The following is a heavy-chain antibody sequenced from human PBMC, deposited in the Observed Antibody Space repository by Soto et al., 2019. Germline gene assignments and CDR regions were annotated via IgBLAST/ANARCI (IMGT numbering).Heavy chain of an antibody. CDR3: LKAAGSFVFDY. D-gene: IGHD6-13*01. V-gene: IGHV4-39*01. J-gene: IGHJ4*02. CDR2: IYYSGST. CDR1: GGSISSSSYY. Sequence: TSETLSLTCTVSGGSISSSSYYWGWIRQPPGKGLEWIGSIYYSGSTYYNPSLKSRVTISVDTSKNQFSLKLSSVTAADTAVYYCLKAAGSFVFDYWGQGTLVTVSS.